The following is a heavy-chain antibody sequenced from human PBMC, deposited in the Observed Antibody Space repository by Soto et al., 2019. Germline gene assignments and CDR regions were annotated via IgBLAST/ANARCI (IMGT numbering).Heavy chain of an antibody. D-gene: IGHD2-15*01. V-gene: IGHV1-18*01. Sequence: QVQLVQSGAEVKKPGASVKDSCKASGYTFTSYGISWVRQAPGQGLEWMGWISANNGNTKYAQNFQGRVTMTTDTSTSTAYMELRSLRSDDTAVYYCARAYSPGLFDPWGQGTLVTVSS. J-gene: IGHJ5*02. CDR2: ISANNGNT. CDR3: ARAYSPGLFDP. CDR1: GYTFTSYG.